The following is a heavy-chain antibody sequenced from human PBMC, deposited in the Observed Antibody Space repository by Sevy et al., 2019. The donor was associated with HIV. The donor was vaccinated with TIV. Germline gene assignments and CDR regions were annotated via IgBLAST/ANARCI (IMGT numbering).Heavy chain of an antibody. CDR2: IYYSGST. J-gene: IGHJ4*02. CDR1: GGSIRNYF. CDR3: ARESIGAVGDFDY. D-gene: IGHD6-13*01. Sequence: SETLSLTCTVSGGSIRNYFWSWIRQPPGKGLEWIGYIYYSGSTNYNPSLKTRLTISLDTSKNQFSLHLSSVTAADTAVYYCARESIGAVGDFDYWGQGTLVTVSS. V-gene: IGHV4-59*01.